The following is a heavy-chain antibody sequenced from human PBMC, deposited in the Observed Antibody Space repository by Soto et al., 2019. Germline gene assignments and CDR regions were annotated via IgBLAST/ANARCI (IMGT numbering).Heavy chain of an antibody. CDR1: GGSIGSYY. D-gene: IGHD6-13*01. J-gene: IGHJ3*02. CDR2: IYYSGST. Sequence: PSETLSLTCTVSGGSIGSYYWSWIRQPPGKGLEWIGYIYYSGSTNYNPSLKSRVTISVDTSKNQFSLKLSSVTAADTAVYYCARLTPVWYSSSWPDAFDIWGQGTMVTLSS. V-gene: IGHV4-59*08. CDR3: ARLTPVWYSSSWPDAFDI.